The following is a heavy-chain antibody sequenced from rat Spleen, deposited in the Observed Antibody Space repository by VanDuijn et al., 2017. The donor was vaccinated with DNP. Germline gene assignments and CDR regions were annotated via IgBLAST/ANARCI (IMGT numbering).Heavy chain of an antibody. J-gene: IGHJ3*01. CDR2: ITYDGGRS. V-gene: IGHV5-20*01. Sequence: EVQLVESGGGLVQPGRSLRLSCAASGFTFSDYYMAWVRQAPTKGLEWVAYITYDGGRSYYRDSVKGRFTISRDNAKSTLYLQMNSLRSEDMATYYCATSGYGYDGYPFAYWGHGTLVTVSS. D-gene: IGHD1-12*03. CDR3: ATSGYGYDGYPFAY. CDR1: GFTFSDYY.